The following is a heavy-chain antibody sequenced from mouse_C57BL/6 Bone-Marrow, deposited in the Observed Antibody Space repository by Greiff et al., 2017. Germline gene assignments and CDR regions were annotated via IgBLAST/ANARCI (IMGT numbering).Heavy chain of an antibody. D-gene: IGHD2-1*01. CDR1: GYAFSSSW. CDR3: ARYGNYWYFDV. J-gene: IGHJ1*03. V-gene: IGHV1-82*01. CDR2: IYPGDGDT. Sequence: QVQLQQSGPELVKPGASVKISCKASGYAFSSSWMHWVKQRPGKGLEWIGRIYPGDGDTNYNGKFKGKATLTADKSSSTAYMQLSSLTSEDAAVYFCARYGNYWYFDVWGTGTTVTVSS.